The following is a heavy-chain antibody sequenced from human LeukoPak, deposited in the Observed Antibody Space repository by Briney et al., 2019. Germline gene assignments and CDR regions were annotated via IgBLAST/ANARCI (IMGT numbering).Heavy chain of an antibody. V-gene: IGHV3-21*01. CDR2: ISSSSSYI. J-gene: IGHJ4*02. CDR1: GFTFYDYA. Sequence: PGGSLRLSCVASGFTFYDYAMSWVRHAPGKGLEWVSYISSSSSYIYNADSVKGRFTISRDNAKNSLYLQMNILRAEDTAMYYCATGHCTTMIVVVIPEYYFDYWGQGTLVTVSS. D-gene: IGHD3-22*01. CDR3: ATGHCTTMIVVVIPEYYFDY.